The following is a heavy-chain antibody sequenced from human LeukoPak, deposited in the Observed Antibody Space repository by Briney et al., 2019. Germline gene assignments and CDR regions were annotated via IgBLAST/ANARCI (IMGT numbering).Heavy chain of an antibody. V-gene: IGHV5-51*01. J-gene: IGHJ6*02. CDR3: ARSTYSYGLPNAMDV. Sequence: LGESLKISCKGSGYSFTSYWIGWVRQMPGKGLGWMGIIYPGDSDTRYSPSFQGQVTISADKSISTAYLQWSSLKASDTAMYYYARSTYSYGLPNAMDVWGQGTTVTVSS. CDR1: GYSFTSYW. D-gene: IGHD5-18*01. CDR2: IYPGDSDT.